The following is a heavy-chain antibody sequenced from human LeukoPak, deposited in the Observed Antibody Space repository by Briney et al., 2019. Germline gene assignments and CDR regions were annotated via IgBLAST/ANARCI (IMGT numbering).Heavy chain of an antibody. CDR1: GCTFTGYY. CDR2: INPNSGGT. J-gene: IGHJ4*02. Sequence: ASVKVSCKASGCTFTGYYMHWVRQALGQGLEWMGWINPNSGGTNYAQKFQGRVTMTRDTSISTAYMELSRLRSDDTAVYYCATRYCSGGSCDELDYWGQGTLVTVSS. CDR3: ATRYCSGGSCDELDY. V-gene: IGHV1-2*02. D-gene: IGHD2-15*01.